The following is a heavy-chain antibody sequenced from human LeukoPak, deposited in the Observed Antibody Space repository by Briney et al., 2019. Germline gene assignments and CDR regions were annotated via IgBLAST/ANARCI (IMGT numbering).Heavy chain of an antibody. V-gene: IGHV3-74*01. CDR3: VRDLGWCTDAVCSL. CDR1: GFTFSSYE. J-gene: IGHJ4*02. Sequence: GGSLRLSCAASGFTFSSYEMNWVRQAPGKGLVLVSRINGDGTITHYADSVQGRFTISRDNAKNTLYLQMNSLRAEDTAVYYCVRDLGWCTDAVCSLWGQGTPVTVSS. CDR2: INGDGTIT. D-gene: IGHD4/OR15-4a*01.